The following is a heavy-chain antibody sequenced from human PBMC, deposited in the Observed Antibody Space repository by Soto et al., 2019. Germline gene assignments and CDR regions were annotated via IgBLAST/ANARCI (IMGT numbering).Heavy chain of an antibody. CDR2: FNTEDGI. J-gene: IGHJ4*01. CDR1: GFTFGGYL. D-gene: IGHD3-10*01. Sequence: PGGSLRLSCEASGFTFGGYLMTWVRQAPGKGLEWLSAFNTEDGIKTYEDSVKGRFTVSRDNAKNSLYLQMHSLRAEGTADYYCAKCARYSSESSAYYGLDCWGHGTLVTVSS. V-gene: IGHV3-20*04. CDR3: AKCARYSSESSAYYGLDC.